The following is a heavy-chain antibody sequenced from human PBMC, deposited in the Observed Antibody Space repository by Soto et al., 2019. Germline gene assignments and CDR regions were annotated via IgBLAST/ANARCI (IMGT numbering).Heavy chain of an antibody. CDR2: ISVSNGYT. Sequence: GASVKVSCTASGYPFTTYGINWARQAPGQGLEWMGWISVSNGYTNYAQNLQGRVTMTADTSTNVAYMELRSLRSDDTAVYYCTRENAAAASPTLDYWGHGTLVTVSS. CDR3: TRENAAAASPTLDY. D-gene: IGHD6-13*01. V-gene: IGHV1-18*01. J-gene: IGHJ4*01. CDR1: GYPFTTYG.